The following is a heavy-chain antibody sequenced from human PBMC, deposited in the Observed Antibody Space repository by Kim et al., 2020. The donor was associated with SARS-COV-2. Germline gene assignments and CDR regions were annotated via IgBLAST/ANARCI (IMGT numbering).Heavy chain of an antibody. J-gene: IGHJ3*02. D-gene: IGHD3-22*01. CDR1: GFTFSNYG. CDR3: ARKHYYDSSGYQADAFD. Sequence: GGSLRLSCAASGFTFSNYGMNWVRQAPGKGLEWVAVIWYDGSSKNYADSVKGRFTISRDNSKNMVNLQMNSLRAEDTAVYYCARKHYYDSSGYQADAFD. V-gene: IGHV3-33*01. CDR2: IWYDGSSK.